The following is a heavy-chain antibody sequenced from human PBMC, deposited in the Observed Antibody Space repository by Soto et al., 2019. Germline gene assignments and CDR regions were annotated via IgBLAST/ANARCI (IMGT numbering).Heavy chain of an antibody. J-gene: IGHJ3*02. CDR1: GGSVSSESHY. CDR3: AREGSPPYNWNFPPGVGAFDI. D-gene: IGHD1-7*01. CDR2: IYYTGST. Sequence: PSETLSLTCTVSGGSVSSESHYWSWIRQTPGKGLEWIGYIYYTGSTNYNPSLKGRVTMSVDTSRDQVSLRLRSVTRADTAVYYCAREGSPPYNWNFPPGVGAFDIWGQGTMVTVSS. V-gene: IGHV4-61*01.